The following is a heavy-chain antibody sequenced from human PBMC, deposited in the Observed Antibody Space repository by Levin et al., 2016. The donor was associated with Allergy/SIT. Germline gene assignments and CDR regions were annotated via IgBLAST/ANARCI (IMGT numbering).Heavy chain of an antibody. Sequence: ETLSLTCAASGFPFSAYAMNWVRQAPGKGLEWVADIRDSGGYSTYYADSVKGRFTISRDISKNTLYLQMNSLRAEDTAVYYCDGHGDNSRDYWGQGTLVTVSS. V-gene: IGHV3-23*01. CDR2: IRDSGGYST. D-gene: IGHD4-11*01. J-gene: IGHJ4*02. CDR1: GFPFSAYA. CDR3: DGHGDNSRDY.